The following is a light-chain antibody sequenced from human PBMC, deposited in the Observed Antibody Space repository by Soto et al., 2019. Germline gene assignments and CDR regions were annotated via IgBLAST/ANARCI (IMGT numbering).Light chain of an antibody. CDR2: GAS. V-gene: IGKV3-15*01. CDR1: QSVSSN. J-gene: IGKJ1*01. Sequence: EIVMTQSPATLSVSLGERATLSCRASQSVSSNLAWYQQKPGQAPRLLIYGASTRATGIPARFSGSGSGTAFTLTISSLQSEDFAVYYCHQYNNWPRTFGQGTKVQIK. CDR3: HQYNNWPRT.